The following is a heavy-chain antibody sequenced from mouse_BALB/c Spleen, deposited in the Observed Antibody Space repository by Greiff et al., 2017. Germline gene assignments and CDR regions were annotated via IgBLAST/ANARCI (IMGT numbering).Heavy chain of an antibody. CDR1: GYAFTNYL. CDR3: VRDSYYFDY. CDR2: INPGSGGT. J-gene: IGHJ2*01. V-gene: IGHV1-54*03. Sequence: QVQLQQSGAELVRPGTSVKVSCKASGYAFTNYLIAWVKQRPGQGLEWIGVINPGSGGTNYNEKFKGKATLTADKSSSTAYMQLSSLTSDDSAVYFCVRDSYYFDYGGQGTTRTVSS.